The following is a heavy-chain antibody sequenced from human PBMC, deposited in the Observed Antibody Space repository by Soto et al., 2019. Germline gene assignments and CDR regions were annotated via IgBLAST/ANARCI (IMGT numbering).Heavy chain of an antibody. D-gene: IGHD3-10*01. J-gene: IGHJ4*02. CDR3: STGGYPSGLDY. Sequence: EVQLVESGGGSVKPGGSLRLSCAVSDFTLSNARMNWVRQAPGKGLEWVGRIKRKVHGGTTDYAAPVKGRFTISRDDSKNMVFLQMNSLKSEDTAVYYCSTGGYPSGLDYWGQGTLVTVSS. CDR2: IKRKVHGGTT. V-gene: IGHV3-15*07. CDR1: DFTLSNAR.